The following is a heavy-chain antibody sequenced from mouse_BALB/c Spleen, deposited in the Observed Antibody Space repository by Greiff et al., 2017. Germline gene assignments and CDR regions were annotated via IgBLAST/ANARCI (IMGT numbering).Heavy chain of an antibody. CDR1: GFTFSSFG. D-gene: IGHD2-14*01. CDR2: ISSGSSTI. V-gene: IGHV5-17*02. CDR3: ARGAYYRYDEGAWFAY. Sequence: EVKVVESGGGLVQPGGSRKLSCAASGFTFSSFGMHWVRQAPEKGLEWVAYISSGSSTIYYADTVKGRFTISRDNPKNTLFLQMTSLRSEDTAMYYCARGAYYRYDEGAWFAYWGQGTLVTVSA. J-gene: IGHJ3*01.